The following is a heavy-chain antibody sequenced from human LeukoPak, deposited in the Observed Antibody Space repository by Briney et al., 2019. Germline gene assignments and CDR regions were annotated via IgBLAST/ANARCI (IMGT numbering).Heavy chain of an antibody. CDR1: GGSISSNY. D-gene: IGHD3-22*01. V-gene: IGHV4-4*07. J-gene: IGHJ5*02. CDR3: ARISPDYYDSSGSPFDP. Sequence: SETLSLTCTVSGGSISSNYWSWIRQPAGKGLEWIGRIYTSGSTNDNPSLKRRVTISVDTSKNQFSLKLSSVSAADTAVYYCARISPDYYDSSGSPFDPWGQGTLVTVSS. CDR2: IYTSGST.